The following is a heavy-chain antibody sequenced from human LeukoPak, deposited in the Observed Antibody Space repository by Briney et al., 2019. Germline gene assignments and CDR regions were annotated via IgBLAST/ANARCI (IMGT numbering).Heavy chain of an antibody. CDR1: GFTFSSYA. CDR2: ISGSGDST. J-gene: IGHJ4*02. Sequence: GGSQRLSCAASGFTFSSYAMSWVRQAPGKGLEWVSAISGSGDSTYYGDSVKGRFTISRDNSKNTLYLQMNSLRAEDTAVYYCAKTRPLDSSSWSHGDYWGQGTLVTVSS. CDR3: AKTRPLDSSSWSHGDY. V-gene: IGHV3-23*01. D-gene: IGHD6-13*01.